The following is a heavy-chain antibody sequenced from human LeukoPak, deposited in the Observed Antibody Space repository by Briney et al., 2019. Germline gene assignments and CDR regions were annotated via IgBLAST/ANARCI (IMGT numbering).Heavy chain of an antibody. D-gene: IGHD1-26*01. V-gene: IGHV4-39*07. CDR1: GGSISSSSYY. CDR3: ARTGGSFYYYYYMDV. J-gene: IGHJ6*03. Sequence: SETLSLTCTVSGGSISSSSYYWGWIRQPPGKGLEWIGSIYYSGSTYYNPSLKSRVTISVDTSKNQFSLKLTSVTAADTAVYYCARTGGSFYYYYYMDVWGKGTTVTVSS. CDR2: IYYSGST.